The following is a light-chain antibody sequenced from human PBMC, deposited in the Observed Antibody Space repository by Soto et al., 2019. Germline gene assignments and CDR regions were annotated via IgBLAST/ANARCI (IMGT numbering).Light chain of an antibody. Sequence: DSQRTQSPSTLSASVGDRVTITCRASQYISSWLAWYQQKPGTAPRLLISDASSLQSGVPSRFSGSGSGTDFTLTISSLQSEDFAVYYCQLYTSWPLTFGGGTKVDIK. V-gene: IGKV1-5*01. CDR1: QYISSW. CDR2: DAS. CDR3: QLYTSWPLT. J-gene: IGKJ4*01.